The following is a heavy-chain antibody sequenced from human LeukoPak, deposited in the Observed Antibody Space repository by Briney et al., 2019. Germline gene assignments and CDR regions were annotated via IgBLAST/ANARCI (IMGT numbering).Heavy chain of an antibody. CDR2: ISYDGSNK. CDR1: GFTFSSYA. D-gene: IGHD3-10*01. Sequence: PGRSLRLSCAASGFTFSSYAMHWVRQAPGKGLEWVAVISYDGSNKYYADSVKGRFTISRDNSKNTLYLQMNSLRAEDTAVYYCARDQSSGIMVRGVIITSNWFDPWGQGTLVTVSS. V-gene: IGHV3-30-3*01. CDR3: ARDQSSGIMVRGVIITSNWFDP. J-gene: IGHJ5*02.